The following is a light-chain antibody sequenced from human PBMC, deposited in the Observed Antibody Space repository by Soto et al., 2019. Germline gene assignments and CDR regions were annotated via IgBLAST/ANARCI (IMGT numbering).Light chain of an antibody. V-gene: IGKV3-15*01. Sequence: IVMTQYPATLSVSPGERATLSCRASQSVSRYLAWYQQRPGQAPRLLIYGASIRATGVPASFSGSVSVTEFTLDISGLQSEDFAVEYCQQYHDWPAITGDQGPLLEIK. CDR1: QSVSRY. CDR3: QQYHDWPAIT. J-gene: IGKJ5*01. CDR2: GAS.